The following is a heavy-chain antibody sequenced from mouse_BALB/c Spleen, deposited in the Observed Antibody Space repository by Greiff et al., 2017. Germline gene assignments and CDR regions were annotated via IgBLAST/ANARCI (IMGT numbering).Heavy chain of an antibody. D-gene: IGHD2-1*01. CDR3: ATYGNYRYFDV. J-gene: IGHJ1*01. CDR1: GFSLTSYG. Sequence: VQLQQSGPGLVAPSQSLSITCTVSGFSLTSYGVHWVRQPPGKGLEWLGVIWAGGSTNYNSALMSRLSISKDNSKSQVFFKMNSLQADDTAIYYCATYGNYRYFDVWGAGTTVTVSS. CDR2: IWAGGST. V-gene: IGHV2-9*02.